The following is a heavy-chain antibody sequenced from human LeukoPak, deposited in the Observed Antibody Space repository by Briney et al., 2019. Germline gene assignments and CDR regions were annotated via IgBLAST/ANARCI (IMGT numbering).Heavy chain of an antibody. CDR3: ARGLPTRGSSWFEP. V-gene: IGHV1-8*01. J-gene: IGHJ5*02. D-gene: IGHD3-10*01. CDR1: GYTFTSSD. Sequence: ASVKVSCKASGYTFTSSDINWVRQAAGQGLEWLGWMNPNTGNRAYAPKFQGRVTTTRDTSSSTAYMELSSLTSDDTAVYYCARGLPTRGSSWFEPWGQGTLVTVSS. CDR2: MNPNTGNR.